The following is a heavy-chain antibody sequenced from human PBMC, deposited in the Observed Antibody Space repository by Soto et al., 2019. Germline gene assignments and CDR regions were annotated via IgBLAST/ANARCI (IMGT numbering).Heavy chain of an antibody. CDR3: ARGHFDSRGYSNALDY. D-gene: IGHD3-22*01. CDR1: GGSISSYY. J-gene: IGHJ4*02. CDR2: IYYSGST. Sequence: SETLSLTCTVSGGSISSYYWSWIRQPPGKGLEWIGYIYYSGSTNYNPSLKSRVTISLDKSRNQFSLILKSVNIADSAIYYCARGHFDSRGYSNALDYWGQGIQVTVSS. V-gene: IGHV4-59*01.